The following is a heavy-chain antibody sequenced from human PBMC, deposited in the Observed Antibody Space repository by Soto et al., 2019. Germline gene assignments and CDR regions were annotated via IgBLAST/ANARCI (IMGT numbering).Heavy chain of an antibody. D-gene: IGHD3-9*01. Sequence: ASVKVSCKASGYTFTSYDINWVRQATGQGLEWIGWMNPNSGNTGYAQKFQGRVTMTRNTSISTAYMELTSLRSEDTAVYYCARGNGIQYYEILRGYYKILLKGGMDAGG. CDR3: ARGNGIQYYEILRGYYKILLKGGMDA. J-gene: IGHJ6*02. CDR2: MNPNSGNT. V-gene: IGHV1-8*01. CDR1: GYTFTSYD.